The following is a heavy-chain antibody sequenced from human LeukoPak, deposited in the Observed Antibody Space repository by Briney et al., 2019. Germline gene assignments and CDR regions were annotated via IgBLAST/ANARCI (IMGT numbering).Heavy chain of an antibody. J-gene: IGHJ4*02. V-gene: IGHV1-2*02. CDR2: INPNSGGT. CDR1: GYTFTGYY. CDR3: ARDPQGAVAGTFLDY. Sequence: ASVKVSCKASGYTFTGYYMHWVRQAPGQGLEWMGWINPNSGGTNYAQKFQGRVTMTRDTYISTAYMELSRLRSDDTAVYYCARDPQGAVAGTFLDYWGQGTLVTVSS. D-gene: IGHD6-19*01.